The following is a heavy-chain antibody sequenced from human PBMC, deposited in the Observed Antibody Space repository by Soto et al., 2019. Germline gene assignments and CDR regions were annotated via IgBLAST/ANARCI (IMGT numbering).Heavy chain of an antibody. CDR3: ARAIVPAAIASYYYYGMDV. Sequence: SVKVSCKASGGTFSSYAISWVRQAPGQGLEWMGGIIPIFGTANYAQKFQGRVTITADESTSTAYMELSSLRSEDTAVYYCARAIVPAAIASYYYYGMDVWGQGTTVTVSS. J-gene: IGHJ6*02. CDR2: IIPIFGTA. CDR1: GGTFSSYA. V-gene: IGHV1-69*13. D-gene: IGHD2-2*02.